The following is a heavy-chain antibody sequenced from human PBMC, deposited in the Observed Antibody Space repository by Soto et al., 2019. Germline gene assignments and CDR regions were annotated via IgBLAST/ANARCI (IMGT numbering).Heavy chain of an antibody. Sequence: PSETLSLTWTVSGGSVSSGSYYWSWIRQPPGKGLEWIGYIYYSGSTNYNPSLKSRVTISVDTSKNQFSLKLSSVTAADTAVYYCAREYYYYDSSGYYARYYYYCMDVWGQGTTVTVSS. CDR3: AREYYYYDSSGYYARYYYYCMDV. J-gene: IGHJ6*02. V-gene: IGHV4-61*01. D-gene: IGHD3-22*01. CDR1: GGSVSSGSYY. CDR2: IYYSGST.